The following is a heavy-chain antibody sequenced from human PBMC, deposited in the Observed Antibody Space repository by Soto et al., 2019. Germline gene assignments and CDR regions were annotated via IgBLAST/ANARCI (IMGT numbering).Heavy chain of an antibody. J-gene: IGHJ6*02. V-gene: IGHV1-2*02. D-gene: IGHD3-3*01. CDR2: INPNSGGT. Sequence: ASVKVSCKASGYTFTGYYMHWVRQAPGQGLEWMGWINPNSGGTNYAQKFQGRVTMTRDTSISTAYMELSRLRSDDTAVYYCARERGVTIFGVVIVAGMDVWGHGTTVTVSS. CDR1: GYTFTGYY. CDR3: ARERGVTIFGVVIVAGMDV.